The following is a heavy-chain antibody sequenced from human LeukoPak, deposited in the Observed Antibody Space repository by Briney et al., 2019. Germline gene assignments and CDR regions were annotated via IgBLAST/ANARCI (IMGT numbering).Heavy chain of an antibody. V-gene: IGHV6-1*01. J-gene: IGHJ4*02. CDR2: TYYRSKWYN. D-gene: IGHD1-26*01. CDR3: ARAEQWELLNFDY. Sequence: SQTLSLTCAISGDSVSSNSAAWNWIRQSSSRGLEWLRRTYYRSKWYNDYAVSVKSRITINPDTSKNQFSLQLNSVTPEDTAVYYCARAEQWELLNFDYWGQGTLVTVSS. CDR1: GDSVSSNSAA.